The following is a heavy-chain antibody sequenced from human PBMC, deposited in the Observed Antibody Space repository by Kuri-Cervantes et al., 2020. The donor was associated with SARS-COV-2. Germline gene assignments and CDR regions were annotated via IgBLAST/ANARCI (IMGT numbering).Heavy chain of an antibody. D-gene: IGHD3-22*01. Sequence: GGSLRLSCKGSGYSFTSYWIGWVRQMPGKGLEWMGIIYPGDSDTRYSPSFQGQVTISADKSISTAYLQWSSLKASDTAMYYCARDRQVVVISDGMDVWGQGTTVTVSS. CDR3: ARDRQVVVISDGMDV. J-gene: IGHJ6*02. CDR2: IYPGDSDT. V-gene: IGHV5-51*01. CDR1: GYSFTSYW.